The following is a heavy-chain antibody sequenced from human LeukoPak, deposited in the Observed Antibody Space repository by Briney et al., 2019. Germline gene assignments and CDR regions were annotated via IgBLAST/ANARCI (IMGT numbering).Heavy chain of an antibody. CDR3: AKEFDY. Sequence: GGSLRLSCTVSGFTLSSYEMSWIRQAPGKGLEWVSSIDYDGGSGHYADSVKGRFTISRDNSNNTLFLHLNSLRGEDTAVYYCAKEFDYWGQGTLVTVSS. J-gene: IGHJ4*02. CDR1: GFTLSSYE. V-gene: IGHV3-23*01. CDR2: IDYDGGSG.